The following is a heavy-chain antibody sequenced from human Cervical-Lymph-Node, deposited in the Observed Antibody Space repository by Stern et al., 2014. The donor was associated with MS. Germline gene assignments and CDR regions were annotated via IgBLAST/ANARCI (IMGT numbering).Heavy chain of an antibody. CDR3: VRDQGGIVDS. D-gene: IGHD1-26*01. CDR1: GGTFSSIE. J-gene: IGHJ5*01. CDR2: IIPLFGTT. V-gene: IGHV1-69*01. Sequence: VQLVQSGAEVKKPGSSMKVSCKASGGTFSSIEISWVRQAPGPGLEWLGGIIPLFGTTNYAPKVQGRVTVIADESTNTVNMELSSLRSEDTAVYYCVRDQGGIVDSWGQGTLVTVSS.